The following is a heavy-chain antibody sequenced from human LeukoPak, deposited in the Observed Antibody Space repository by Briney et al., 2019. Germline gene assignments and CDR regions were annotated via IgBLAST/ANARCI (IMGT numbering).Heavy chain of an antibody. J-gene: IGHJ6*02. CDR1: GGSFSGYY. CDR3: ARGDFGGTYYYYYYGMDV. CDR2: INHSGST. Sequence: SETLSLTCAVYGGSFSGYYWSWIRQPPGKGLEWIGEINHSGSTNYNPSPKSRVTISVDTSKNQFSLKLSSVTAADTAVYYCARGDFGGTYYYYYYGMDVWGQGTTVTVSS. V-gene: IGHV4-34*01. D-gene: IGHD4-23*01.